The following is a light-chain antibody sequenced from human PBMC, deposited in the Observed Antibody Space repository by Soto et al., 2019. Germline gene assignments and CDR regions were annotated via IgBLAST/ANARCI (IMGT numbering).Light chain of an antibody. CDR2: KAS. CDR3: QQSNGYS. V-gene: IGKV1-5*03. Sequence: DIQLTQSPSTLAASVGDRVTITCRASQRIGFWLAWYQQKPGEAPNLLIYKASNLERGVPSRFSGSGSGTEFTLTISSLQPDDFAPYYCQQSNGYSFGPGTKVEIK. CDR1: QRIGFW. J-gene: IGKJ1*01.